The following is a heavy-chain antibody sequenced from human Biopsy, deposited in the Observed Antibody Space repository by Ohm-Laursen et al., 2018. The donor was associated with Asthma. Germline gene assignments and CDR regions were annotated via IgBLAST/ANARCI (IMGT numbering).Heavy chain of an antibody. J-gene: IGHJ4*02. D-gene: IGHD1-1*01. CDR3: ARRSYNWDDIDS. V-gene: IGHV1-18*01. CDR1: DYIFPRYY. CDR2: ISVYNGDT. Sequence: ASVKVSCNASDYIFPRYYISWVRQAPGQGLEWVGWISVYNGDTNSAQKLQDRVTLTTDTYTDTAYMELRSLRSDDTAVYYCARRSYNWDDIDSWSQGTLVTVSS.